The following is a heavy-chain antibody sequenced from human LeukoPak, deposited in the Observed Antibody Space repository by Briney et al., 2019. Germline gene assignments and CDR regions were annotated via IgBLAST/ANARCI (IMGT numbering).Heavy chain of an antibody. J-gene: IGHJ4*02. V-gene: IGHV3-21*01. Sequence: GGSLRLSCAASGFTFSSYSMNWVRQAPGKGLEWVSSISSSSSYIYYADSVKGRFTISRDNSKNTLYLQMNSLRAEDTAVYYCARDCLSYCSGGSCYSCYWGQGTLVTVSS. CDR3: ARDCLSYCSGGSCYSCY. D-gene: IGHD2-15*01. CDR2: ISSSSSYI. CDR1: GFTFSSYS.